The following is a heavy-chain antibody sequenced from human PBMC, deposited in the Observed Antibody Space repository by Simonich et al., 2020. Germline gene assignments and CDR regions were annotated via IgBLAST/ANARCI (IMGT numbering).Heavy chain of an antibody. D-gene: IGHD1-7*01. V-gene: IGHV3-23*01. CDR1: GFTFSSYA. CDR2: ISGSGGRK. CDR3: AKRSGVSITGTFDY. J-gene: IGHJ4*02. Sequence: EVQLLESGGGLVQPGGSLRLSCAASGFTFSSYAMSWVRQAPGKGREWVSAISGSGGRKYYADSVKGRFTISRDNSKNTLYLQMNSLRAEDTAVYYCAKRSGVSITGTFDYWGQGTLVTVSS.